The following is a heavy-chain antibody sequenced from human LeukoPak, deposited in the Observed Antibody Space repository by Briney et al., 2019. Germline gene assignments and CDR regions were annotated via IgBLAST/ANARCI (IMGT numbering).Heavy chain of an antibody. D-gene: IGHD3-16*02. J-gene: IGHJ6*03. Sequence: GGSLRLSCAASGFTFSSYWMSWVRQAPGKGLEWVANIKQDGSEKYYVDSAKGRFTISRDNAKNSLYLQMNSLRAEDTAVYYCARAWYYDYVWGSYRSNYYYYMDVWGKGTTVTISS. CDR2: IKQDGSEK. CDR1: GFTFSSYW. CDR3: ARAWYYDYVWGSYRSNYYYYMDV. V-gene: IGHV3-7*01.